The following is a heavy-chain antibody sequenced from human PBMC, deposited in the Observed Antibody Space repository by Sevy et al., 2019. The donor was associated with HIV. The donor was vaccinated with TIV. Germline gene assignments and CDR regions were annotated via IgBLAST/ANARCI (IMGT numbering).Heavy chain of an antibody. J-gene: IGHJ5*02. D-gene: IGHD6-25*01. CDR2: ISYDGKYT. CDR1: GFDFSPYA. V-gene: IGHV3-30*04. Sequence: GGSLRLSCAASGFDFSPYAMHWVRQAPGKGLEWVAFISYDGKYTYYADSVKGRFTVSRDNSKKTIYLQMNSLTIEDTDVFYCARDPGIQRVSEMFDHWGQGTLVTVSS. CDR3: ARDPGIQRVSEMFDH.